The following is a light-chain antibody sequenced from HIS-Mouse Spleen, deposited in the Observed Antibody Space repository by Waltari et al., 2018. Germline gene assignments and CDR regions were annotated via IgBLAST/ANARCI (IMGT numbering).Light chain of an antibody. CDR3: CSYAGSNVV. J-gene: IGLJ2*01. V-gene: IGLV2-11*01. Sequence: QSALTQPRSVSGSPGQSVTISCTGTSSAVGGYNYVSWYQQHPGKAPKLMIYDVSKRPSGVPDRFSGSKSGNTASLTISGLQAEDEADYYCCSYAGSNVVFGGGTKLTVL. CDR1: SSAVGGYNY. CDR2: DVS.